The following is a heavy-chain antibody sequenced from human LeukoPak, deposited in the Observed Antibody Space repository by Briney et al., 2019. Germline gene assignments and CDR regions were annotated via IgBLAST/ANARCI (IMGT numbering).Heavy chain of an antibody. V-gene: IGHV1-2*02. CDR1: GYTFTGYY. J-gene: IGHJ5*02. Sequence: ASVKVSCKASGYTFTGYYMHWVRQAPGQGLGWRGWINPNSGGTNYAQKFQGRVTMTRDTSISTAYMELSRLRSDDTAVYYCARVSLFYGDYAHPWFDPWGQGTLVTVSS. D-gene: IGHD4-17*01. CDR3: ARVSLFYGDYAHPWFDP. CDR2: INPNSGGT.